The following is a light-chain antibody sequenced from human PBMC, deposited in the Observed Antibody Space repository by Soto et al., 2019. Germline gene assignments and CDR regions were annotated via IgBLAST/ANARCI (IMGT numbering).Light chain of an antibody. CDR3: CSYAGTSCWV. CDR2: DVS. CDR1: SSDVGAYNY. J-gene: IGLJ3*02. Sequence: QSALTQPRSVSGSPGQSVTISCTGSSSDVGAYNYVSWYQHHPGKAPKVMIFDVSERPSGVPDRFSGSKSGNTASLTISGLQAEDGGVYSGCSYAGTSCWVSGGGTKLTVL. V-gene: IGLV2-11*01.